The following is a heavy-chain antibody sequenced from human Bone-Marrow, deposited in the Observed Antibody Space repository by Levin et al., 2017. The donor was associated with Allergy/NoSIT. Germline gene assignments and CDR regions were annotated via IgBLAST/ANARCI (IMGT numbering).Heavy chain of an antibody. CDR1: GGSIGDYY. CDR2: INQSGSP. CDR3: ERVWGHCTDGGCYRGSWLDP. V-gene: IGHV4-34*01. J-gene: IGHJ5*02. D-gene: IGHD2-8*01. Sequence: SQTLSLTCAVYGGSIGDYYWNWIRQPPGKGLEWIGEINQSGSPNYNPSLKSRVTLSLDTSKNQFSLSLNSVTAADTAVYYCERVWGHCTDGGCYRGSWLDPWGQGTLVTVSS.